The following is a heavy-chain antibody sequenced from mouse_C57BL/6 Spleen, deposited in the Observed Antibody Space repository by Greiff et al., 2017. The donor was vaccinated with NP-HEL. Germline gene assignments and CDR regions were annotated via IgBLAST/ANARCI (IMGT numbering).Heavy chain of an antibody. CDR1: GFTFSDYY. D-gene: IGHD1-1*01. Sequence: EVKLVESEGGLVQPGSSMKLSCTASGFTFSDYYMAWVRQVPEKGLEWVANINYDGSSTYYLDSLKSRFIISRDNAKNILYLQMSSLKSEDTATYYCARALYGSSSPWYFDVWGTGTTVTVSS. CDR2: INYDGSST. J-gene: IGHJ1*03. V-gene: IGHV5-16*01. CDR3: ARALYGSSSPWYFDV.